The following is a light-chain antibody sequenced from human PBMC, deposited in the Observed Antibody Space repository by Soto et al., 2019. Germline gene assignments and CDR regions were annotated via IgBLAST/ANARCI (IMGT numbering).Light chain of an antibody. V-gene: IGKV3D-15*01. CDR3: KQSSAFPLT. J-gene: IGKJ4*01. Sequence: EIVMTQSPATLSVSPGERATLSCRASQNVSSDLAWYQQKPGQAPRLLISGTYTRATGIPDRFSGSGSGTDFTLTISSLQPEDFATYFCKQSSAFPLTFGGGTKVDIK. CDR2: GTY. CDR1: QNVSSD.